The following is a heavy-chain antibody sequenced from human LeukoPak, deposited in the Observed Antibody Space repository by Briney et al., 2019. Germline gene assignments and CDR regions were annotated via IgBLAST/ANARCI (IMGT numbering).Heavy chain of an antibody. V-gene: IGHV4-59*08. D-gene: IGHD3-22*01. CDR1: GGSISSYY. CDR3: ARHSSGYSFEY. J-gene: IGHJ4*02. Sequence: SETLSLTCTVSGGSISSYYWSWIRQPPGKGLQWIGYIYYSGSANYNPSLKSRVTISIDTSKNQFSLKLSSVTAADTAVYYCARHSSGYSFEYWGQGTLVPVSS. CDR2: IYYSGSA.